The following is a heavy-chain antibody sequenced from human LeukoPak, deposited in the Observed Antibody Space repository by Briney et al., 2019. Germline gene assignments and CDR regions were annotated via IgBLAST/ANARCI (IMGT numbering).Heavy chain of an antibody. CDR3: ARGVYSYGSEYYYYYGMDV. D-gene: IGHD5-18*01. CDR1: GGSFSGYY. Sequence: SETLSLTCAVYGGSFSGYYWSWIRQPPGKGLEWIGEINHSGGTNYNPSLKSRVTISVDTSKNQFSLKLSSVTAADTAVYYCARGVYSYGSEYYYYYGMDVWGQGTTVTVSS. J-gene: IGHJ6*02. CDR2: INHSGGT. V-gene: IGHV4-34*01.